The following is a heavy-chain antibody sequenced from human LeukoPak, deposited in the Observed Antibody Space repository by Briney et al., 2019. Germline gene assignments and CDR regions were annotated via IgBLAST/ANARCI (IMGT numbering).Heavy chain of an antibody. D-gene: IGHD3-3*01. CDR2: ISISSNYI. CDR3: ARGSRFGVVERDAFDI. CDR1: GFTFSRYS. Sequence: GGSLRLSCAASGFTFSRYSMNWVRQAPGKGLEWVSPISISSNYIYYTDSVKGRFTISRDNAKNSLYLQMNSLRAEDTAVYYCARGSRFGVVERDAFDIWGQGTMVTVSS. V-gene: IGHV3-21*01. J-gene: IGHJ3*02.